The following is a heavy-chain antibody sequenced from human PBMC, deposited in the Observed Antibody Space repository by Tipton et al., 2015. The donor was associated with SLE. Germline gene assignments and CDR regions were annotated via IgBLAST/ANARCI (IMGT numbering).Heavy chain of an antibody. Sequence: TLSLTCAVSGYSISSGYYWGWIRQPPGKGLEWIGSIYHSGSTNYNPSLNRRVTISIDTSKNQFSLKLSSVTAADTAVYSCARALGGSSGWYGDAFDIWGQRTMVTVSS. CDR2: IYHSGST. D-gene: IGHD6-19*01. CDR1: GYSISSGYY. V-gene: IGHV4-38-2*01. J-gene: IGHJ3*02. CDR3: ARALGGSSGWYGDAFDI.